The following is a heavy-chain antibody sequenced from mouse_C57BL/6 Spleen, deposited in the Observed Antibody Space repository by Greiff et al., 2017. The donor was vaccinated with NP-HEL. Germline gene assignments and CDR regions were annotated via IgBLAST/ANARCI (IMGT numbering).Heavy chain of an antibody. Sequence: ESGPGLVKPSQSLSLTCSVTGYSITSGYYWNWIRQFPGNKLEWMGYISYDGSNNYNPSLKNRISITRDTSKNQFFLKLNSVTTEDTATYYCARENYDYDGAYWGQGTLVTVSA. D-gene: IGHD2-4*01. V-gene: IGHV3-6*01. CDR3: ARENYDYDGAY. CDR1: GYSITSGYY. CDR2: ISYDGSN. J-gene: IGHJ3*01.